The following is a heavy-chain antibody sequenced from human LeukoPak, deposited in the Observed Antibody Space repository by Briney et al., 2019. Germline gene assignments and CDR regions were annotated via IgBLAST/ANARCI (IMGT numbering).Heavy chain of an antibody. CDR1: GGSISSSSYY. D-gene: IGHD3-10*01. CDR2: IYYSGST. J-gene: IGHJ4*02. V-gene: IGHV4-39*07. Sequence: SETLSLTCTVSGGSISSSSYYWGWIRQPPGKGLEWIGSIYYSGSTYYNPSLKSRVTISVDTSKNQFSLKLSSVTAADTAVYYCARGRPLKDRRVQGTGLGNFYGSGSYYRYYFDYWGQGTLVTVSS. CDR3: ARGRPLKDRRVQGTGLGNFYGSGSYYRYYFDY.